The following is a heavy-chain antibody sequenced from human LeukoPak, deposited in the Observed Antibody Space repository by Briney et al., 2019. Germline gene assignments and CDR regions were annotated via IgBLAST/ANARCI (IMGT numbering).Heavy chain of an antibody. CDR3: ASPATYCSGGSCSVDY. CDR1: GDTFSSYA. D-gene: IGHD2-15*01. Sequence: SVKVSCKASGDTFSSYAISWVRQAPGQGLEWMGRIIPILGIANYAQKFQGRVTITAEKSTSTAYIELSSLRSEDTAVYYCASPATYCSGGSCSVDYWGQGTLVTVSS. CDR2: IIPILGIA. J-gene: IGHJ4*02. V-gene: IGHV1-69*04.